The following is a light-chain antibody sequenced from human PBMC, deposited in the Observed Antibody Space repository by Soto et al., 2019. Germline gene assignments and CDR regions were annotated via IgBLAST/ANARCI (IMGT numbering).Light chain of an antibody. CDR3: QSYDNSLSHVV. CDR1: SSNIGSFYD. CDR2: GDN. J-gene: IGLJ2*01. V-gene: IGLV1-40*01. Sequence: QSVLTQPPSVSGARGQRVTIPCTGSSSNIGSFYDVHWYQQLPGTVPKLLIYGDNNRPSGVPDRFSGSKSGTSASLAITGLQPEDEADYYCQSYDNSLSHVVFGGGTKLTVL.